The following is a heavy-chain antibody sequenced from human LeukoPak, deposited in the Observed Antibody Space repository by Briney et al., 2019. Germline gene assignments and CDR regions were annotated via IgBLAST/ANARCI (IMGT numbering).Heavy chain of an antibody. CDR1: GYTFTGYY. V-gene: IGHV1-2*02. Sequence: ASVKVSCKASGYTFTGYYMHWVRQAPGQGLEWMGWINPNSGGTNYAQKFQGRVTMTRDTSISTAYMELSRLRSDDTAVYYCARANAGRIVVVVAATKSLGYWGQGTLVTVSS. J-gene: IGHJ4*02. D-gene: IGHD2-15*01. CDR2: INPNSGGT. CDR3: ARANAGRIVVVVAATKSLGY.